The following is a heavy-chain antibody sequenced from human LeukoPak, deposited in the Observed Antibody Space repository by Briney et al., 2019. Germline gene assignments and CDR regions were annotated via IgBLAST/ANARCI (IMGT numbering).Heavy chain of an antibody. CDR1: GFTFSTYA. V-gene: IGHV3-23*01. D-gene: IGHD4-17*01. J-gene: IGHJ4*02. CDR3: AKETYGDYVIDY. Sequence: GGSLRLSCAASGFTFSTYAMTWVRQAPGKGLEWVSAISDSGGSTYYADSVKGRFTISRDNSKNTLYLQMNSLRAEDTAVYYCAKETYGDYVIDYWGQGTLVTVSS. CDR2: ISDSGGST.